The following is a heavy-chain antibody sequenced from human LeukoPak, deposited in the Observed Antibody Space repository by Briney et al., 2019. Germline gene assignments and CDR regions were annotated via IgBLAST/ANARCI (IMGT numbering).Heavy chain of an antibody. J-gene: IGHJ6*02. V-gene: IGHV4-59*01. D-gene: IGHD6-19*01. CDR2: IYYSGST. CDR1: GGSISSYY. Sequence: SETLSFTCTVSGGSISSYYWSWIRQPPGKGLEWIGYIYYSGSTNYNPSLKSRVTISVDTSKNQFSLKLSSVTAADTAVYYCARDRVYSSGWSAGYYGMDVWGQGTTVTVSS. CDR3: ARDRVYSSGWSAGYYGMDV.